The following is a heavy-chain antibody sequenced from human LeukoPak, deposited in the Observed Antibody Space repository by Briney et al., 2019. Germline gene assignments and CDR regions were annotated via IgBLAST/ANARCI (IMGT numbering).Heavy chain of an antibody. CDR2: IGSAGDT. V-gene: IGHV3-13*01. CDR3: VRGGEIGFYY. Sequence: PGGSLRLSCAASGYTFSTYDMHWVRQATGKGLEWVSSIGSAGDTYYAGSVKGRFTISRENAKNSLYLQMNSLRAGDTAVYYCVRGGEIGFYYWGQGTLGNVSS. J-gene: IGHJ4*02. D-gene: IGHD3-16*01. CDR1: GYTFSTYD.